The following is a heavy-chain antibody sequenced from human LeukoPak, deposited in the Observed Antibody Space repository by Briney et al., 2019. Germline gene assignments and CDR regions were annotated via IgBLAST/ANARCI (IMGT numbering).Heavy chain of an antibody. J-gene: IGHJ4*02. D-gene: IGHD5-12*01. Sequence: GESLKISCNGSGYXFTSNWIGWVRQMPGKGLEWMGIFYPGDSDSRYSPPFQGQVTFSADKSISTAYLQWSSLKASDTAMYYCARRNIVATRGGPFDYWGQGTLVAVSS. CDR3: ARRNIVATRGGPFDY. V-gene: IGHV5-51*01. CDR1: GYXFTSNW. CDR2: FYPGDSDS.